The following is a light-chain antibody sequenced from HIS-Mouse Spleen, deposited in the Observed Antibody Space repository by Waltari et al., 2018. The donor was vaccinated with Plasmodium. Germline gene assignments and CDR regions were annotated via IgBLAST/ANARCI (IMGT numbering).Light chain of an antibody. CDR1: ALPKKY. V-gene: IGLV3-10*01. Sequence: SYELTQPPSVSVSPGQTARITCSGDALPKKYAYWYQQKSGQAPVLVIDEDSKRPSGIPERVSGSRSGTMATLTISGAQVEDEADYYCYSTDSSGNHRVFGGGTKLTVL. CDR3: YSTDSSGNHRV. CDR2: EDS. J-gene: IGLJ3*02.